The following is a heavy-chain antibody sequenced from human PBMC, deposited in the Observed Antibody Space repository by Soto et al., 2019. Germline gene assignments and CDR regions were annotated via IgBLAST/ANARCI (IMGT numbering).Heavy chain of an antibody. CDR3: VRDWFGEFH. J-gene: IGHJ4*02. CDR1: GFTFKNCW. Sequence: PGGSLRLSCAASGFTFKNCWMHWVRQVPGRGLVWVSHITNDGRRTNYADSVKGRFTISRDNAKSTLYLQMNSLRAEDTAVYYCVRDWFGEFHWGQGTLVTVSS. D-gene: IGHD3-10*01. V-gene: IGHV3-74*01. CDR2: ITNDGRRT.